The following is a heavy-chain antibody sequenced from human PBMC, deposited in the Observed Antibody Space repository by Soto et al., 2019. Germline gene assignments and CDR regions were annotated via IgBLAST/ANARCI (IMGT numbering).Heavy chain of an antibody. D-gene: IGHD1-7*01. J-gene: IGHJ4*02. V-gene: IGHV3-7*01. Sequence: EVQLVESWGGLVQPGESLRLSCAASGFTFSRYWMPWVRQAPGKGLEWVANISPDGRKIDCGDSLKGRFTISRDNARNSVHLQMNSLGVEDTAVYYCARLSWNFVTFGPSTGCDYWGQGILVTAS. CDR3: ARLSWNFVTFGPSTGCDY. CDR2: ISPDGRKI. CDR1: GFTFSRYW.